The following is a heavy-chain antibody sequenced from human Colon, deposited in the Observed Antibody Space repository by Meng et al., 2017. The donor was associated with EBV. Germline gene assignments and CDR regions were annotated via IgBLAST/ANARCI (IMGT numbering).Heavy chain of an antibody. J-gene: IGHJ5*02. D-gene: IGHD2-8*02. Sequence: QVLLQEAGAGLVKPSGTLSLTCAVSGTSISPSNWWSWIRQSPGEGLEWIGAIYHNGQTNYNPSLKSRVSMSVDESKNEFSLNLKSVTAADTAVYYCARDGGVTHIPWGQGVLVTVSS. CDR2: IYHNGQT. CDR3: ARDGGVTHIP. V-gene: IGHV4-4*02. CDR1: GTSISPSNW.